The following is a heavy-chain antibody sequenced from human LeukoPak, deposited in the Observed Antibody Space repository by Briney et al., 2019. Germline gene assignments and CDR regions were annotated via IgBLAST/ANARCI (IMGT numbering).Heavy chain of an antibody. CDR3: ARVRTRSFDY. V-gene: IGHV3-66*02. J-gene: IGHJ4*02. CDR2: IYSGGST. D-gene: IGHD3/OR15-3a*01. CDR1: GFTFSSNY. Sequence: GGSLRLSCAASGFTFSSNYMSWVRQAPGKGLEWVSVIYSGGSTYYSDSVKGGFTISRDNSKNTLYLQMNSLRAEDTAVYYCARVRTRSFDYWGQGTLVTVSS.